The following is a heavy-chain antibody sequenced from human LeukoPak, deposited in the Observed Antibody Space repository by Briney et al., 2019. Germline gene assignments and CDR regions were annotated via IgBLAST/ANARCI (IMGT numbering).Heavy chain of an antibody. CDR1: GYTFTSYG. Sequence: ASVKVSCKASGYTFTSYGISWVRQAPGQGLEWMGWISAYNGNTNYAQKLQGRVTMTTDKSTSAAYMELRSLRSDDTAVYYCARDMVRGVFDYWGQGTLVTVSS. D-gene: IGHD3-10*01. J-gene: IGHJ4*02. CDR2: ISAYNGNT. CDR3: ARDMVRGVFDY. V-gene: IGHV1-18*01.